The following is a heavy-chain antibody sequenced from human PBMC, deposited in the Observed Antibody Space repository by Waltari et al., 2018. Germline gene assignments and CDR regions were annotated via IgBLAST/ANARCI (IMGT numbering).Heavy chain of an antibody. J-gene: IGHJ4*02. CDR2: IYYSGST. Sequence: QLQLQESGPGLVKPSETLSLTCTVSGGSISSSSYYLGWIRQPPGKGLEWIGSIYYSGSTYYNPSLKSRVTISVDTSKNQFSLKLSSVTAADTAVYYCARDADSGVYYDSSGYYGYWGQGTLVTVSS. CDR1: GGSISSSSYY. D-gene: IGHD3-22*01. V-gene: IGHV4-39*02. CDR3: ARDADSGVYYDSSGYYGY.